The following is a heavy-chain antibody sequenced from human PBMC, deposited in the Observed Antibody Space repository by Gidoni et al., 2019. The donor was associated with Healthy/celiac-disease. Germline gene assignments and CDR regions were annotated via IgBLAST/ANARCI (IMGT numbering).Heavy chain of an antibody. CDR1: GFTFSSYW. J-gene: IGHJ4*02. CDR2: IKQDGSEK. Sequence: EVQLVESGGGLVQPGGSLRLSCAASGFTFSSYWMSWVSRAPGKGLEWVANIKQDGSEKYYVDSVKGRFTISRDNAKNSLYLQMNSLRAEDTAVYYCARDPAMPYQFDYWGQGTLVTVSS. V-gene: IGHV3-7*03. CDR3: ARDPAMPYQFDY. D-gene: IGHD2-2*01.